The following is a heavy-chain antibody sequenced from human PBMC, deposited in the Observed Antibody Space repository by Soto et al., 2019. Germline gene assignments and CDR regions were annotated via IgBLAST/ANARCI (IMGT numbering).Heavy chain of an antibody. CDR1: GFTFSSYW. J-gene: IGHJ6*03. CDR3: ATDRGSVTKSGVVINANLMGV. D-gene: IGHD3-3*01. V-gene: IGHV3-74*01. Sequence: EVQLVESGGALVQPGGSLRLSCAASGFTFSSYWMYWVRQAPGKGLVWVSRIDTEGGSTIYADSVKGRFTISRDNARKTLYRQTESLRGEDTAVYYCATDRGSVTKSGVVINANLMGVWGKGTPVTVSS. CDR2: IDTEGGST.